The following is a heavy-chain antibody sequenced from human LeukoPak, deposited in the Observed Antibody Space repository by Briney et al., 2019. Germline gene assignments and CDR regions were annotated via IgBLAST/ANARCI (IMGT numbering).Heavy chain of an antibody. Sequence: GGSLRLSCAASGFTVSSNYMSWVRQAPGKGLEWVSVIYSGGSTYYADSVKGRFTISRDNSKNTLYLQMNSLRAEDTAVYYCARDPPVGATTPTPLWGQGTLVTVSS. D-gene: IGHD1-26*01. J-gene: IGHJ4*02. CDR2: IYSGGST. CDR1: GFTVSSNY. V-gene: IGHV3-66*01. CDR3: ARDPPVGATTPTPL.